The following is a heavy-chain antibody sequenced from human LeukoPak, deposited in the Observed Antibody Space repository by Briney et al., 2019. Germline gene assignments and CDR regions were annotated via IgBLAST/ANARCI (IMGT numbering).Heavy chain of an antibody. J-gene: IGHJ4*02. Sequence: PGGSLRLSCAASGFTFSSYGMHWVRQAPGKGLEWVAVISYDGSNKYYADSVKGRFTISGDNSKNTLYLQMNSLRAEDTAVYYCAKDLQDYFDYWGQGTLVTVSS. CDR3: AKDLQDYFDY. V-gene: IGHV3-30*18. CDR2: ISYDGSNK. CDR1: GFTFSSYG.